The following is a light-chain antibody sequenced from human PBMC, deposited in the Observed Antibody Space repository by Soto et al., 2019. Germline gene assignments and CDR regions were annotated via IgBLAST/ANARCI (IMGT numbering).Light chain of an antibody. CDR2: HVS. CDR3: SSYTTSSTYV. J-gene: IGLJ1*01. Sequence: QPVRNQPASVTGAHGQASAISCTGTSSDVGAYNYVSWYQQHPGKAPKLMIYHVSNRPSGVSDRFSGSKSDNTASLTISGLQAEDEADYYCSSYTTSSTYVFGTGTKVTVL. CDR1: SSDVGAYNY. V-gene: IGLV2-14*03.